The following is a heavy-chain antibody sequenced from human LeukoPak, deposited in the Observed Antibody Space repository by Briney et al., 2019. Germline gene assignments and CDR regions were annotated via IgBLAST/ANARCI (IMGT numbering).Heavy chain of an antibody. CDR3: AKGGSGYCSNGICSPRAVAAMDY. Sequence: GGSLRLSCAASGFSLSNHTMNWVRLAPGKGLEWVSGISGSGGSTHYADSVKGRFTISRDNSKNTLYLQMNSLRAEDTAVYYCAKGGSGYCSNGICSPRAVAAMDYWGQGTLVTVSS. J-gene: IGHJ4*02. CDR2: ISGSGGST. D-gene: IGHD2-8*01. V-gene: IGHV3-23*01. CDR1: GFSLSNHT.